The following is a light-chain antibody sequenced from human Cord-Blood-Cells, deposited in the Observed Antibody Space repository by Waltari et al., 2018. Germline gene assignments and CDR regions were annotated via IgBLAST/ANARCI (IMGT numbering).Light chain of an antibody. Sequence: EIVLTQSLSPLSLSPGARATLSCRASHSVSSYLAWYQQKPGQAPSLLSYDASNRATGIPARFSGSGSGTDFTLTISSLEPEDFAVYYCQQRSNGFTFGPGTKVDIK. CDR3: QQRSNGFT. V-gene: IGKV3-11*01. CDR2: DAS. J-gene: IGKJ3*01. CDR1: HSVSSY.